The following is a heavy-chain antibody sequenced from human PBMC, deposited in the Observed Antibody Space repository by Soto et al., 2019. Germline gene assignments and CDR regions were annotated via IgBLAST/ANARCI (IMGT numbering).Heavy chain of an antibody. CDR3: AIGLEDSSSWYSDY. V-gene: IGHV4-4*02. CDR2: IYHSGST. D-gene: IGHD6-13*01. CDR1: GGSISSSNW. Sequence: SETLSLTCAVSGGSISSSNWWSWVSQPPGKGLEWIGEIYHSGSTNYNPSLKSRVTISVDKSKNQFFLTLSSVTAADTAVYYCAIGLEDSSSWYSDYWGQGTLVTVSS. J-gene: IGHJ4*02.